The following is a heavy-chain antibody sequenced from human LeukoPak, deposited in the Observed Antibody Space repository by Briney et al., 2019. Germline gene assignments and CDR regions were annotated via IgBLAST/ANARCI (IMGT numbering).Heavy chain of an antibody. J-gene: IGHJ5*02. Sequence: PGGSLRLSCAASGFTFSSYWMTWVRQAPGKGLEWVANIKQDGSEKYYVDSVKGRFTISRDNAKNSLYLQMNSLRAEDTAVYYCAKAKLRLGELSLNWFDPWGQGTLVTVSS. CDR1: GFTFSSYW. D-gene: IGHD3-16*02. V-gene: IGHV3-7*03. CDR3: AKAKLRLGELSLNWFDP. CDR2: IKQDGSEK.